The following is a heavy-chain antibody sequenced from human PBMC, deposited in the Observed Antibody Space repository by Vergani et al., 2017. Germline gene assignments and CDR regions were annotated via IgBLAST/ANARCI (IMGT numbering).Heavy chain of an antibody. V-gene: IGHV3-21*05. Sequence: EVQLVESGGGLVKPGGSLRLSCAASGFTFSSYSMNWVRQAPGKGLEWVSYISSSGSTIYYADSVKGRFTISRDNAKNSLYLQMNSLRAEDTAVYYCARDLETRAPYGMDVWGQGTTVTVSS. CDR2: ISSSGSTI. D-gene: IGHD3-3*01. J-gene: IGHJ6*02. CDR1: GFTFSSYS. CDR3: ARDLETRAPYGMDV.